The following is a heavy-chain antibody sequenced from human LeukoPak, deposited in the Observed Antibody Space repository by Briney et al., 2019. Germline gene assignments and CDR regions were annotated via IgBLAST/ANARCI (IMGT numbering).Heavy chain of an antibody. D-gene: IGHD2-21*01. CDR1: GGSFSGYY. J-gene: IGHJ4*02. CDR3: ARNGDYCLDY. CDR2: INHSGST. V-gene: IGHV4-34*01. Sequence: PSETLSLTCAVYGGSFSGYYWSWIRQPPGKGLEWIGEINHSGSTNYNPSLKSRVTISVDKSKNQFSLKLSSVTAADTAVYYCARNGDYCLDYWGQGTLVTVSS.